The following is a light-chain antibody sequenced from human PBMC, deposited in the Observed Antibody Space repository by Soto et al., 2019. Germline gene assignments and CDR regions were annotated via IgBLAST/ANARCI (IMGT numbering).Light chain of an antibody. Sequence: QSALTQPASVSGSPGQSITISCTGTSSDVGAFTYVSWYQQHPGKAPKLMIFEVSNRPSTVSNRFSGSKSGNTASLTISGLQADDEADYYCSSYTTSTTPVVFGGGTQLTVL. CDR1: SSDVGAFTY. V-gene: IGLV2-14*01. CDR2: EVS. J-gene: IGLJ2*01. CDR3: SSYTTSTTPVV.